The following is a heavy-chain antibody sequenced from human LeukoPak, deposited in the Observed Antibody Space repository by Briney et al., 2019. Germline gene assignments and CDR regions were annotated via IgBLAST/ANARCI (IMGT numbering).Heavy chain of an antibody. J-gene: IGHJ6*02. V-gene: IGHV3-23*01. D-gene: IGHD2/OR15-2a*01. CDR3: AKDRVLHGMDV. CDR1: GFTVSSNY. CDR2: ISGSGGST. Sequence: GGSLRLSCAASGFTVSSNYMSWVRQAPGKGLEWVSAISGSGGSTYYADSVKGRFTISRDNSKNTLYLQMNSLRAEDTAVYYCAKDRVLHGMDVWGQGTTVTVSS.